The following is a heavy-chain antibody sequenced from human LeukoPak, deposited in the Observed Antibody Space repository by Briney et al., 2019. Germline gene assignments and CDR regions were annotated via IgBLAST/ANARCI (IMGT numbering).Heavy chain of an antibody. V-gene: IGHV3-13*01. CDR2: IGRAGDT. CDR3: VRGLAGGLDP. D-gene: IGHD2-21*01. J-gene: IGHJ5*02. CDR1: GFTFSSYD. Sequence: GGSLRLSCAASGFTFSSYDMHWVRQPTGKPLEWVSGIGRAGDTNYLGSVKGRFTISRENVKNSLYLQMNSLSDGDTAVYYCVRGLAGGLDPWGQGTLVTVSS.